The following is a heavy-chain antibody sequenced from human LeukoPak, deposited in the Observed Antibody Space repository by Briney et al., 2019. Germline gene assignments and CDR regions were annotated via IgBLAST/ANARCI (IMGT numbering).Heavy chain of an antibody. CDR1: GFTFSSYA. D-gene: IGHD2-2*01. J-gene: IGHJ4*02. CDR3: AKDPSSWGSFFDY. V-gene: IGHV3-23*01. CDR2: ISGSGGST. Sequence: GGSLRLSCAASGFTFSSYAMSWVRQAPGKGLEWVSGISGSGGSTYYADSVKGRFTISRDNSKNTLYLQMNSLRAEDTAVYFCAKDPSSWGSFFDYWGQGTLVTVSS.